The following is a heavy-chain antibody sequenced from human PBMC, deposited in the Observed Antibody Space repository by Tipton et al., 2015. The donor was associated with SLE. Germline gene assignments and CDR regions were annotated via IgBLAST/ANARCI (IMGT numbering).Heavy chain of an antibody. CDR2: IYYSGTT. V-gene: IGHV4-59*12. J-gene: IGHJ6*02. Sequence: TLSLTCTVSGGSMNDYYWSWIRQPPGKGLAWFGYIYYSGTTNYNPSPKRRVTISVDTSKDQFSLKLISVAAADTAVYYCARGSPGRSEGHYKDYHYGIDVWGQGTTVTVSS. CDR3: ARGSPGRSEGHYKDYHYGIDV. CDR1: GGSMNDYY. D-gene: IGHD3-9*01.